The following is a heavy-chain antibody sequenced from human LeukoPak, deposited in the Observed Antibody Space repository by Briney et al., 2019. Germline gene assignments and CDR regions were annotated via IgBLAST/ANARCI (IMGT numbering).Heavy chain of an antibody. CDR2: IRLDGVTT. D-gene: IGHD3-9*01. CDR3: AKGYDNRH. J-gene: IGHJ1*01. V-gene: IGHV3-30*02. Sequence: GGSLRLSCAASGFTFSTYGMHWVRQAPGKGLEWVAFIRLDGVTTYHADSVKGRFTISRDNSKNTLYLQMNSLRTEDTAMYYCAKGYDNRHWGQGTLVIVSS. CDR1: GFTFSTYG.